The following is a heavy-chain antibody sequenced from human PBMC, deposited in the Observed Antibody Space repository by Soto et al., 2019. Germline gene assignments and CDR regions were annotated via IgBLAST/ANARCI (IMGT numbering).Heavy chain of an antibody. Sequence: ASVKVSCKASGYTFTSYAMHWVRQAPGQRLEWMGWINARNGNTKYSQKFQGRVTITRDSSSSTAYMELSSLRSEDTAVYYCVRNVSYGDYPKYYYYGMHVCCQGPTVTVS. CDR1: GYTFTSYA. J-gene: IGHJ6*02. CDR3: VRNVSYGDYPKYYYYGMHV. V-gene: IGHV1-3*01. D-gene: IGHD4-17*01. CDR2: INARNGNT.